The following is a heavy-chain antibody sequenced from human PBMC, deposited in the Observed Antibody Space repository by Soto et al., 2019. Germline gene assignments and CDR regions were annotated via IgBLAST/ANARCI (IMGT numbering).Heavy chain of an antibody. V-gene: IGHV4-59*02. CDR3: ARDRLKDYYGSGSYRSDAFDI. CDR1: GDSVTSNY. CDR2: MYYSGST. D-gene: IGHD3-10*01. J-gene: IGHJ3*02. Sequence: PSETLSLTCTFSGDSVTSNYLTWIRQSPGKGLEWIGYMYYSGSTNYNPSLKSRVTISVDTSKNQFSLKLSSVTAADTAVYYCARDRLKDYYGSGSYRSDAFDIWGQGTMVTVSS.